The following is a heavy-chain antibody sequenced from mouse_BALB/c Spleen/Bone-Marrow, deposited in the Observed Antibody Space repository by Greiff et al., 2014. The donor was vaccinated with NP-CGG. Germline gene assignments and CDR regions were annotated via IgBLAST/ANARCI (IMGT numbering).Heavy chain of an antibody. Sequence: EVMLVESGGGLVKPGGSLKLSCAASGFAFSSYDMSWVRQTPEKRLEWVAYISHGGGTTYYSDTVKGRFTISRDNAKNTLYLQMSSLKSEDTAIYYCTRHGGYYPYYYAMDWGQGTSVTVSS. CDR1: GFAFSSYD. J-gene: IGHJ4*01. CDR3: TRHGGYYPYYYAMD. D-gene: IGHD2-3*01. V-gene: IGHV5-12-1*01. CDR2: ISHGGGTT.